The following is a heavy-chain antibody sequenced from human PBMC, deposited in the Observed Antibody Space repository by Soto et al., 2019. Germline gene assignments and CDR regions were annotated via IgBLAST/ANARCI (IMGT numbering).Heavy chain of an antibody. V-gene: IGHV3-23*01. CDR1: GFTFSDHA. Sequence: EVQLLESGGGLVQPGGSLRLSCAASGFTFSDHALTWVRQAPGKGLEWVSTATNNGDRAFYADSVRGRFTVSRDRSNNTLYLQMNNLRAEDTAVYFCARPPLYSSGGYFDTWGQGTLVTVSS. CDR2: ATNNGDRA. CDR3: ARPPLYSSGGYFDT. J-gene: IGHJ4*02. D-gene: IGHD6-19*01.